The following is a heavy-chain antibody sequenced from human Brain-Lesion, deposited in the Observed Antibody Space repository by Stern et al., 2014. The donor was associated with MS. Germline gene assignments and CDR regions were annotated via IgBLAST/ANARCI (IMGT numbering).Heavy chain of an antibody. J-gene: IGHJ6*02. CDR2: IGNKANNYAT. CDR1: GLTFTASA. Sequence: EVQLVVSGGGLVQPGGSLKLSCAASGLTFTASALHWVRQASGKGLEWVGRIGNKANNYATAYAESVKGRVTISRDDSKNTAYLQMNSLKSEDTAVYYCTRTRAYYYYGMDVWGQGTTVTVSS. CDR3: TRTRAYYYYGMDV. V-gene: IGHV3-73*01.